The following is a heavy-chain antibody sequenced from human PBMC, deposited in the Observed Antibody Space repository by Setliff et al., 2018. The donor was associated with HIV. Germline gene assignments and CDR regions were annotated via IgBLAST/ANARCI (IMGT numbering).Heavy chain of an antibody. J-gene: IGHJ6*04. CDR3: ARSDSGWPHYQCHHTDV. CDR2: IIPIFGKV. Sequence: RASVKVSCKASGGRFRSFGFSWIRQAPGQGLEWMGGIIPIFGKVEYAQRFQDRVKITADESTSTAYMEMSSLTSEDTAIYYCARSDSGWPHYQCHHTDVWGKGTTVTVSS. V-gene: IGHV1-69*13. CDR1: GGRFRSFG. D-gene: IGHD6-19*01.